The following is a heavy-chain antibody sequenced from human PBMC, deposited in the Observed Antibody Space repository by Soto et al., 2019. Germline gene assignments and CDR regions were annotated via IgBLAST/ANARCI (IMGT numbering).Heavy chain of an antibody. D-gene: IGHD1-26*01. Sequence: EVQLLESGGGLVQPGGSLRLSCAASGFTFSSYAMSWVRQAPGKGLEWVSAISGSGGSTYYADSVKGRFTISRDNSKNTLYLQMNSLRAEDTAVYYCAKKDAYSGSYFLFPSYFGYWGQGTLVTVSS. CDR2: ISGSGGST. J-gene: IGHJ4*02. CDR3: AKKDAYSGSYFLFPSYFGY. V-gene: IGHV3-23*01. CDR1: GFTFSSYA.